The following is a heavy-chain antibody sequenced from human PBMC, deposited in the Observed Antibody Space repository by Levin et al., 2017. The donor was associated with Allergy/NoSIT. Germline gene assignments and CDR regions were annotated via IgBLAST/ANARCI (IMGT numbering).Heavy chain of an antibody. J-gene: IGHJ4*02. CDR1: GFTFGDYA. Sequence: AGGSLRLSCTGSGFTFGDYAMSWVRQAPGKGLEWVGFISNKAHGGTTEYAASVKGRLTISRDDSKSIAYLQMNSLKTEDTAVYFGASGGPSNYDYNWGSYRDGYFDYWGQGTLVTVSS. D-gene: IGHD3-16*02. CDR2: ISNKAHGGTT. CDR3: ASGGPSNYDYNWGSYRDGYFDY. V-gene: IGHV3-49*04.